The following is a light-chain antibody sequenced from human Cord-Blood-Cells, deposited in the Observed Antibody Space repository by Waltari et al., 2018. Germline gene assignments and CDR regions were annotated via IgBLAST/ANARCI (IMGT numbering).Light chain of an antibody. J-gene: IGLJ3*02. V-gene: IGLV2-14*01. Sequence: QSALTQPASVSGSPGQSITIPCTGTSSDVGGYYSVSWYQQHPGKPPKLMIYDVSNRPSGVSNRFSGSKSGNTASLTISGLQAEDEADYYCSSYTSSSTLVFGGGTKLTVL. CDR3: SSYTSSSTLV. CDR1: SSDVGGYYS. CDR2: DVS.